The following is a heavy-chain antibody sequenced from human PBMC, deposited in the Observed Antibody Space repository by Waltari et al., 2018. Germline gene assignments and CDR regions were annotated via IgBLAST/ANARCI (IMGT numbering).Heavy chain of an antibody. J-gene: IGHJ3*02. CDR3: GRDVYGDYVGGGGGAFDI. CDR2: IRSRSYI. V-gene: IGHV3-21*01. CDR1: VFPLSTHS. Sequence: EVQLVESGGGLVKPGGSLRLSCASSVFPLSTHSMNWVRQAPGKGLEWVSSIRSRSYIYYVDSVKGRFTISRDNAKNSLYLQMNSLRAEDTAVYYCGRDVYGDYVGGGGGAFDIWGQGTMVTVSS. D-gene: IGHD4-17*01.